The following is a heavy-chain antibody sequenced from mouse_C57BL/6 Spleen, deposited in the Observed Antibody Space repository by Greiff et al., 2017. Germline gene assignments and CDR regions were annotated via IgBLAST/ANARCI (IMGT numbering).Heavy chain of an antibody. Sequence: QVQLQQSGAELVKPGASVKMSCKASGYTFTTYPIEWMKQNHGKSLEWIGNFHPYNDDTKYNEKFKGKATLSVEKSSSTVYLELSRLTSDDSAVYYCAILWSPRGYAMDYWGQGTSVTVSS. D-gene: IGHD1-1*02. J-gene: IGHJ4*01. V-gene: IGHV1-47*01. CDR3: AILWSPRGYAMDY. CDR2: FHPYNDDT. CDR1: GYTFTTYP.